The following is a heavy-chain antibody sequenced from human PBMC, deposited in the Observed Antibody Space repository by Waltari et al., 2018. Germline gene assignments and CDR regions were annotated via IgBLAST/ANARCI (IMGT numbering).Heavy chain of an antibody. CDR3: AECGGDCQYYYYLDV. Sequence: QVQLVQSGAEVKKPGSAVKVSCKASGGTFNNYAISWVRQAPGQGLEWRGGITPILGRANEGKKCEGRVTITADESTSTAYIELSSLGSEDSALYYCAECGGDCQYYYYLDVWGKGTTVTVSS. J-gene: IGHJ6*03. V-gene: IGHV1-69*11. D-gene: IGHD2-21*01. CDR1: GGTFNNYA. CDR2: ITPILGRA.